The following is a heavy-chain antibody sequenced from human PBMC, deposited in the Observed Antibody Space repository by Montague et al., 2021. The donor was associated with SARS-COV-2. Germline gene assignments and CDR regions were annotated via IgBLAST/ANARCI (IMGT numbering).Heavy chain of an antibody. CDR2: ISYDGSNK. CDR1: GFTFSSYG. Sequence: SLRLSCAASGFTFSSYGMHWVRRAPGKGLEWVAVISYDGSNKYYADSVKGRFTISRDNSKNTLYLQMNSLRAEDTAVYYCARDLTYYDILTGYFAESPHYYCYYGMDVWGQGTTVTVSS. V-gene: IGHV3-33*05. D-gene: IGHD3-9*01. CDR3: ARDLTYYDILTGYFAESPHYYCYYGMDV. J-gene: IGHJ6*02.